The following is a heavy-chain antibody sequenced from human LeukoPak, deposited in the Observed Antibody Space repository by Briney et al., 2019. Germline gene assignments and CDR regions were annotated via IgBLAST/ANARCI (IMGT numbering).Heavy chain of an antibody. V-gene: IGHV5-10-1*01. CDR1: GFSFTSYW. Sequence: RGESLKIPCKGSGFSFTSYWISWVRQMPGKGLEWMGRIDPSDSYTNYSQSFQGDVTISADKSISTAYLQWSSLKASDTAMYYCARPPRLKLGSWYSFDYWGQGTLVTVSS. CDR2: IDPSDSYT. J-gene: IGHJ4*02. D-gene: IGHD2-15*01. CDR3: ARPPRLKLGSWYSFDY.